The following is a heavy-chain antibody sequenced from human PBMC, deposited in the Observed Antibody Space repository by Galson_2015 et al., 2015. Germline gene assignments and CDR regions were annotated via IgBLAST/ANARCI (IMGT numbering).Heavy chain of an antibody. CDR1: GFTFSTYA. D-gene: IGHD1-26*01. Sequence: SLRLSCAASGFTFSTYAMHWVRQAPGKGLQWVAVISYEGSKKFYADSAKGRFAISRDNSKNTLHLQMNTLGVDDTAVYYCARSGDLGDYFEYWGQGTPVTVSS. CDR3: ARSGDLGDYFEY. CDR2: ISYEGSKK. J-gene: IGHJ4*02. V-gene: IGHV3-30*09.